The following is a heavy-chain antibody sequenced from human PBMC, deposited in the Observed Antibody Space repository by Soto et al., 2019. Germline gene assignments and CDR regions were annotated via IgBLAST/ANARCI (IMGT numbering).Heavy chain of an antibody. CDR2: IFYTGST. CDR1: GVSISSSIYY. V-gene: IGHV4-39*07. Sequence: SETLSLTCTVSGVSISSSIYYWGWIRQPPGKGLEWIGSIFYTGSTYYNPSLKSRVTISVDTSKNQFSLKLSSVTAADTAVYYCARVNSGSYTSRPHFDYWGQGTLVTVSS. J-gene: IGHJ4*02. D-gene: IGHD3-10*01. CDR3: ARVNSGSYTSRPHFDY.